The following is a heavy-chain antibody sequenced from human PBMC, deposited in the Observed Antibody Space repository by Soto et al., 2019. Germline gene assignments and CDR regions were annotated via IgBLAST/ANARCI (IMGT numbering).Heavy chain of an antibody. CDR3: ARELYGSGSYTFYYYGMDV. J-gene: IGHJ6*02. V-gene: IGHV1-2*04. D-gene: IGHD3-10*01. CDR2: INPNSGGT. Sequence: ASVKVSCKASGYTFTGYYMHWVRQAPGQGLEWMGWINPNSGGTNYAQKFQGWVTMTRDTSIITANMELSRLRSDDTAGYYCARELYGSGSYTFYYYGMDVWGQGTTVTVSS. CDR1: GYTFTGYY.